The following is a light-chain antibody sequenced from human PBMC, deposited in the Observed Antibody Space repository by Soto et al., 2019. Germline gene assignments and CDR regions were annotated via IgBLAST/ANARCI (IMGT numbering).Light chain of an antibody. CDR3: CSYAGTYTRV. J-gene: IGLJ3*02. Sequence: QSALTQPRSVSGSPGQSVTISCTGTSSDIGGYNYVSWYQQHPGKAPKLMIYDVSKRPSGVPDRVSGSKSGNTASLTISGLQAEDEADYYCCSYAGTYTRVFGGGTKLTLL. CDR2: DVS. V-gene: IGLV2-11*01. CDR1: SSDIGGYNY.